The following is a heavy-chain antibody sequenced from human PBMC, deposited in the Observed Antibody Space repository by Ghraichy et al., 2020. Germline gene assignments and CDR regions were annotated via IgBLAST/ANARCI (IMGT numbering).Heavy chain of an antibody. D-gene: IGHD2-15*01. V-gene: IGHV4-31*02. CDR3: ARGGCSGGSCYGWGHNWFDP. CDR2: IFYSGST. J-gene: IGHJ5*02. Sequence: SQTLSLTCIVSGDSISSGGYYWSWIRQHPGKGLEWIGYIFYSGSTYYNPSLKSRVTISVDTSKNQFSLKLSSVTAADTAVYYCARGGCSGGSCYGWGHNWFDPWGQGTLVTVSS. CDR1: GDSISSGGYY.